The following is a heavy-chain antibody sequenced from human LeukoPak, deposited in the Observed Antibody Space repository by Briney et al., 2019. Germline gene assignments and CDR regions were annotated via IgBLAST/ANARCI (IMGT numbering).Heavy chain of an antibody. V-gene: IGHV4-59*08. D-gene: IGHD5-18*01. J-gene: IGHJ4*02. CDR3: ARHGYGYSYYFDY. Sequence: SETLSLTCTVSGGSISSYYWSWIRQPPGKGLEWIGYIYYSGSTNYNPSLKSRVTISVDTSKNQFSLKLSSGTAADTAVYYCARHGYGYSYYFDYWGQGTLVTVSS. CDR2: IYYSGST. CDR1: GGSISSYY.